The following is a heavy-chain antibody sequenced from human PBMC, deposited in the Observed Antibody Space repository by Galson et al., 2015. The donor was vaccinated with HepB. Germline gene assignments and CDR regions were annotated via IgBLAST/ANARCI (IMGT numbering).Heavy chain of an antibody. CDR3: AKEVGPSGPDSGGFFYC. CDR1: GFTFTSYA. D-gene: IGHD4-17*01. J-gene: IGHJ4*01. CDR2: ISDNGGRT. Sequence: LRLSCEEDGFTFTSYAMSWVRQAPGKGLECGSGISDNGGRTYYAASVKGRFTISRDKSNNTVCVQMNSLRADDTSVYYCAKEVGPSGPDSGGFFYCWGPGTPVIFSS. V-gene: IGHV3-23*01.